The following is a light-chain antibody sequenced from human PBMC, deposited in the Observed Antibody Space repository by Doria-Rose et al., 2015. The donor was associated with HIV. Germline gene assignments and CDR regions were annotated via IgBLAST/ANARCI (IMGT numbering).Light chain of an antibody. CDR3: STYRNADSPVV. CDR1: Y. J-gene: IGLJ2*01. Sequence: YVSWYQQHPGEAPKLLIYDVSHRPSGVSSRFSGSKSGNTAALTISGLQAEDEGDYYCSTYRNADSPVVFGGGTKVTVL. V-gene: IGLV2-14*03. CDR2: DVS.